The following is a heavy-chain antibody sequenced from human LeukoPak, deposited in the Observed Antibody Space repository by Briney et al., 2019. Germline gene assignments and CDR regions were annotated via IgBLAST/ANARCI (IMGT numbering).Heavy chain of an antibody. V-gene: IGHV1-2*02. J-gene: IGHJ4*02. CDR2: MNPNNGDT. D-gene: IGHD1-26*01. Sequence: ASVKVSCKASGYMFIDYYIHWVRRAPGQGLEWMGWMNPNNGDTNYAQKFQGRVTMTRDTSISTAYMELSSPRSDDTAVYYCATPLKGVGGRDYWGQGTLVTVSS. CDR3: ATPLKGVGGRDY. CDR1: GYMFIDYY.